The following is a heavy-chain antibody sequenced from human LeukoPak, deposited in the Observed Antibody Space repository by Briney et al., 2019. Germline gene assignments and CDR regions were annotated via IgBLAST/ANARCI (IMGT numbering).Heavy chain of an antibody. CDR2: ISWNSGSI. Sequence: PGRPLRLSCAASGFTFDDYAMHWVRQAPGKGLEWVSGISWNSGSIGYADSVKGRFTISRDNAKNSLYLQMNSLRAEDTALYYCAKVRHYDILTGPFDYWGQGTLVTVSS. CDR1: GFTFDDYA. D-gene: IGHD3-9*01. J-gene: IGHJ4*02. CDR3: AKVRHYDILTGPFDY. V-gene: IGHV3-9*01.